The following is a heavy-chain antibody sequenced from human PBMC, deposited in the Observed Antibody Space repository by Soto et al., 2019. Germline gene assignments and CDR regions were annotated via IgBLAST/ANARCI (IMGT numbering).Heavy chain of an antibody. Sequence: PGGSLRLSCAASGFTFSSYAMSWVRQAPGKGLEWVSAISDGVDRAYYGDSVKGRFTISRDTSENMLYLHMNSLRAEDTAIYYCARYTAVADPYYFDYWGQGTLVTVSS. V-gene: IGHV3-23*01. J-gene: IGHJ4*02. CDR1: GFTFSSYA. CDR2: ISDGVDRA. CDR3: ARYTAVADPYYFDY. D-gene: IGHD6-19*01.